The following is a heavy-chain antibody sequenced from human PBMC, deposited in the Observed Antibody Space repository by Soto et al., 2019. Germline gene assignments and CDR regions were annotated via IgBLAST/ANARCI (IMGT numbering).Heavy chain of an antibody. V-gene: IGHV1-69*02. Sequence: QVQLVQSGAEVKKPGSSVKVSCEASGGSFTSYTFTWVRQVPGQGLEWMGRIIPIKGRADYALKLQDRVTITADRSTKTVYMELRGLRPEDTAIYYCAKSLLFVDHAYMDVWGKGTTVTVSS. J-gene: IGHJ6*03. CDR3: AKSLLFVDHAYMDV. D-gene: IGHD2-21*01. CDR2: IIPIKGRA. CDR1: GGSFTSYT.